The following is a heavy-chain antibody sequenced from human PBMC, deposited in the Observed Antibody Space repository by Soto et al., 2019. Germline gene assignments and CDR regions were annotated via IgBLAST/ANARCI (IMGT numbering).Heavy chain of an antibody. J-gene: IGHJ6*02. CDR2: IDPSDSYT. V-gene: IGHV5-10-1*01. CDR3: ARLGGTMYYDFWSGYYTDYYYGMDV. CDR1: GYRFTSYW. D-gene: IGHD3-3*01. Sequence: GESLKISCKGSGYRFTSYWISWVRQMPGKGLEWMGRIDPSDSYTNYSPSFQGHVTISADKSISTAYLQWSSLKASDTAMYYCARLGGTMYYDFWSGYYTDYYYGMDVWGQGTTVTVSS.